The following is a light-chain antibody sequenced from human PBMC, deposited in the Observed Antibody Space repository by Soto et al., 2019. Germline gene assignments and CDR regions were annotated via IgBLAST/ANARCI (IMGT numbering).Light chain of an antibody. CDR2: STN. J-gene: IGLJ3*02. CDR3: ALYMGSGISV. CDR1: SGSVSTSSY. V-gene: IGLV8-61*01. Sequence: QAVVTQEPSFSVSPGGTVTLTCGLSSGSVSTSSYPSWYQQTPGQAPRTLIYSTNTRSSGVADRFSGSILGNKAALTITGAQADDESDYYCALYMGSGISVFGAGTKLTVL.